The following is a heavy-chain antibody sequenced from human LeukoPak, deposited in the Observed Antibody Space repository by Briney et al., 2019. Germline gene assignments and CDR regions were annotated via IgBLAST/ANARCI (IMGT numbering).Heavy chain of an antibody. CDR2: MSRDGTDQ. V-gene: IGHV3-30*03. Sequence: GGSLRLSCAASGFTFSSYWMSWVRQAPGKGLEWVAIMSRDGTDQRYADSVKGRFTMSRDSSESALYLQMNSLRVEDTAVYYCARDQGTIFDVVNYAMDVWGQGTTVTVSS. D-gene: IGHD3-3*01. J-gene: IGHJ6*02. CDR3: ARDQGTIFDVVNYAMDV. CDR1: GFTFSSYW.